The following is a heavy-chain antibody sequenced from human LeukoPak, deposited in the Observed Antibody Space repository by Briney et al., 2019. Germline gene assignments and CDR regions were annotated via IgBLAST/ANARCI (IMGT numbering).Heavy chain of an antibody. D-gene: IGHD4-17*01. Sequence: PSETLSLTCAVYGGSFSGYYWSWIRQPPGKGLEWIGEINHSGSTNYNPSLKSRVTISVDTSKNQFSLKLSSVTAADTAVYYCARGRNGDYTLDYWGQGTLVTVSS. CDR2: INHSGST. CDR1: GGSFSGYY. CDR3: ARGRNGDYTLDY. J-gene: IGHJ4*02. V-gene: IGHV4-34*01.